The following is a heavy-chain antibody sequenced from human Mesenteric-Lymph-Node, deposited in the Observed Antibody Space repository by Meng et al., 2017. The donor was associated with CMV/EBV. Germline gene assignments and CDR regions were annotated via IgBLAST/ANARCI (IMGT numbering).Heavy chain of an antibody. D-gene: IGHD3-9*01. CDR1: GGSFSGYH. Sequence: QGRLPQVGVGLLKPAETLAVTCSVYGGSFSGYHWNWIRQSPEKGLEWIGEINHSGSTTYNPSFTSRIIISVDTSTNQISLNMSSVTAADTAVYYCARGSSYDILTGYFDYWGQGALVTVSS. J-gene: IGHJ4*02. CDR3: ARGSSYDILTGYFDY. CDR2: INHSGST. V-gene: IGHV4-34*01.